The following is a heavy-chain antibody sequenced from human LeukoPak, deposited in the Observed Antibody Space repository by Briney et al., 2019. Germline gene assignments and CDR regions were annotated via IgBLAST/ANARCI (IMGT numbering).Heavy chain of an antibody. V-gene: IGHV3-30*18. CDR1: GVTFSSYG. D-gene: IGHD6-13*01. CDR2: ISYDGSNK. Sequence: GRSLRLSCAASGVTFSSYGMHWVRQAPGRGLEGVAVISYDGSNKYYADSVKGRFTIYRENDKKTLYVQMNSLRAEDTAVYYCAKYGCPQYSSSYGSFDPWGQGTLVTVSS. J-gene: IGHJ5*02. CDR3: AKYGCPQYSSSYGSFDP.